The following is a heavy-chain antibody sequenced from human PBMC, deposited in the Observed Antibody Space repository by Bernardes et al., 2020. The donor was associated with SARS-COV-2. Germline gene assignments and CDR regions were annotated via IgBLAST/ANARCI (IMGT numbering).Heavy chain of an antibody. D-gene: IGHD5-18*01. J-gene: IGHJ2*01. Sequence: SETLSLTCTVSGGSISRYFWGWIRQPPGKGLEWLADISYTGRTNYNPSLQSRLTMSMDTSKNQFSLKMNSVTAADTAFYYCAGDNLFPHSGNTVIRYFDLWGRGTLVTVSS. CDR1: GGSISRYF. CDR2: ISYTGRT. V-gene: IGHV4-59*01. CDR3: AGDNLFPHSGNTVIRYFDL.